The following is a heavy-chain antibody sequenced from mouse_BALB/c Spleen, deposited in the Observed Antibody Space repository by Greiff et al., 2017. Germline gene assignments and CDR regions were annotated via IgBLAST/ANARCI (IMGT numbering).Heavy chain of an antibody. V-gene: IGHV14-4*02. CDR2: IDPENGDT. Sequence: VQLQQSGAGLVRSGASVKLSCTASGFTINDYYMHWVKQRPEQGLEWIGWIDPENGDTEYAPKFQGKATMTADTSSNTAYLQLSSLTSEDTAVYYGNACITTAPGPFDYWGQGTTLTVSA. J-gene: IGHJ2*01. CDR1: GFTINDYY. CDR3: NACITTAPGPFDY. D-gene: IGHD1-2*01.